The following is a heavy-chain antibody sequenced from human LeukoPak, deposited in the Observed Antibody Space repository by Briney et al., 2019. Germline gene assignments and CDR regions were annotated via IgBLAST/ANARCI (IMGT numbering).Heavy chain of an antibody. Sequence: SETLSLTCSVSGGPITVYHWIWIRQPPGKGLEWIGYIYYSGSTYYNRSLKSRVTISIDTSKKQCSLKLSSVTAADTAVYYCARLSGYDWESFFDYWGQGTLVTVSS. J-gene: IGHJ4*02. CDR3: ARLSGYDWESFFDY. V-gene: IGHV4-59*01. CDR1: GGPITVYH. D-gene: IGHD5-12*01. CDR2: IYYSGST.